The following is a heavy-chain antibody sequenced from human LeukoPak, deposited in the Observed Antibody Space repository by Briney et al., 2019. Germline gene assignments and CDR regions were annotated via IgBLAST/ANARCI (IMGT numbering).Heavy chain of an antibody. V-gene: IGHV1-46*01. J-gene: IGHJ4*02. CDR1: GYTFTSYG. Sequence: ASVKVSCKASGYTFTSYGISWVRQAPGQGLEWMGIINPSGGSTSYAQKFQGRVTMTRDTSTSTVYMELSSLRSEDTAVYYCARDHSSGWLFDYWGQGTLVTVSS. CDR2: INPSGGST. D-gene: IGHD6-19*01. CDR3: ARDHSSGWLFDY.